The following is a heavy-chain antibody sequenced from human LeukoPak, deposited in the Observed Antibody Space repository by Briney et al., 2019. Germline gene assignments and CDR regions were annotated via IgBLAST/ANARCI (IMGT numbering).Heavy chain of an antibody. CDR1: GYIFTDYY. CDR3: ARGYSRYFQH. CDR2: INPNSGGT. D-gene: IGHD2-15*01. V-gene: IGHV1-2*06. Sequence: ASAKVSCKASGYIFTDYYMHWVRQAPGQELGWMGRINPNSGGTNYAQKFQGRVTMTRDTSISTAYMELSRLRSDDTAVYYCARGYSRYFQHWGQGTLVTVSS. J-gene: IGHJ1*01.